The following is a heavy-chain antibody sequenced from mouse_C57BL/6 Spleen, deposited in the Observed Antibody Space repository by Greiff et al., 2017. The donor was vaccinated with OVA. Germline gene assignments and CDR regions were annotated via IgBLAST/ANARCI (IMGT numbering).Heavy chain of an antibody. V-gene: IGHV5-9*01. J-gene: IGHJ1*03. D-gene: IGHD3-3*01. CDR3: ARGWDWYFDV. CDR1: GFTFSSYT. Sequence: EVKLVESEGGLVKPGGSLKLSCAASGFTFSSYTMSWVRQTPEKRLEWVATISGGGGNTYYPDSVKGRFTISRDNAKNTLYLQMSSLRSEDTALYYCARGWDWYFDVWGTGTTVTVSS. CDR2: ISGGGGNT.